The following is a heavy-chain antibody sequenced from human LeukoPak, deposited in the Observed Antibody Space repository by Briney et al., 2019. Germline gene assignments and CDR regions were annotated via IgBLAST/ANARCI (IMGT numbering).Heavy chain of an antibody. Sequence: SQTLSLTCAISGDSVSSNSAAWNWLRQSPSRGLEWLGRTYYRSKWYNDYAVSVKSRITINPDTSKNQFSLQLNSVTPEDTAVYYCARVQNYYDSSGYPYDYFDYWGQGTLVTVSS. V-gene: IGHV6-1*01. D-gene: IGHD3-22*01. J-gene: IGHJ4*02. CDR1: GDSVSSNSAA. CDR2: TYYRSKWYN. CDR3: ARVQNYYDSSGYPYDYFDY.